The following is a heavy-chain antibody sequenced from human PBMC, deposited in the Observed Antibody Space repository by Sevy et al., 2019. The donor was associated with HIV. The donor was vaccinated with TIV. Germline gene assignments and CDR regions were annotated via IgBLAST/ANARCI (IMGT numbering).Heavy chain of an antibody. CDR1: GFIFSNYG. V-gene: IGHV3-30*03. CDR3: ARDLPPSATTVAHFDY. CDR2: VSYDGSTK. Sequence: GSLRLSCAASGFIFSNYGMHWVRQAPGKGLEWVAVVSYDGSTKYYSDSVRGRFTVSRDNAKNSLYLQMKSLRAEDTAVYYCARDLPPSATTVAHFDYWGRGTLVTVSS. J-gene: IGHJ4*02. D-gene: IGHD4-17*01.